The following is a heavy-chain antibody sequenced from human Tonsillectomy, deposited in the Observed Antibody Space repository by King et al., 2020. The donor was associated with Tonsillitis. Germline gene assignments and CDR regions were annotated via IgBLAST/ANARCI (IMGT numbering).Heavy chain of an antibody. CDR1: GGSFSGYY. CDR2: INHSGST. D-gene: IGHD5-24*01. J-gene: IGHJ2*01. V-gene: IGHV4-34*01. Sequence: VQLPQWGAGLLKPSETLSLTCAVYGGSFSGYYWSWIRQPPGKGLEWIGEINHSGSTNYNPSLKSRVTISVDTSKNQFSLKLSSVTAADTAVYYCARSGGRDGYKGRYFDLWGRGTLVTVSS. CDR3: ARSGGRDGYKGRYFDL.